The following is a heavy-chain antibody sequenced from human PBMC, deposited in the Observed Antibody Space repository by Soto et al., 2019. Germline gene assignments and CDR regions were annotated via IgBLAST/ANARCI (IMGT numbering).Heavy chain of an antibody. J-gene: IGHJ4*02. CDR3: TTVISSSRRQDY. CDR1: GFTFSNAW. Sequence: EVQLVESGGGLVKPGGSLRLSCAASGFTFSNAWMSWVRQAPGKGLEWVGRIKSKTDGGTRDYAAPVKGRFTISRDDSKNTLYLQMNSLKTEDTAVYYCTTVISSSRRQDYWGQGTLVTVSS. V-gene: IGHV3-15*01. CDR2: IKSKTDGGTR. D-gene: IGHD6-13*01.